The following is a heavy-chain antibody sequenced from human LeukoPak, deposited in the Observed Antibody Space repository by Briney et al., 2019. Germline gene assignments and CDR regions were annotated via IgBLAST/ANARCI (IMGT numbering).Heavy chain of an antibody. CDR3: VREAGSCTAASCSKTNWFDP. Sequence: GGSLRLSCVTSGFVFSSHAMSWVRQAPGKGLEWVAAISNGNYYADSVEGRFTISRDNSKNTVYLQMSSLRAEDTAVYFCVREAGSCTAASCSKTNWFDPWGQGTLVTVS. J-gene: IGHJ5*02. V-gene: IGHV3-23*05. CDR2: ISNGN. CDR1: GFVFSSHA. D-gene: IGHD2-2*01.